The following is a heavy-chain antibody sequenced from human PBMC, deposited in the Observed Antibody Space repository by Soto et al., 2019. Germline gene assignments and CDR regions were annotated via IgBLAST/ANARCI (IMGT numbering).Heavy chain of an antibody. CDR3: ARVRYYDSSGYYYFDY. CDR1: GGTFSSYA. Sequence: GSSVKVSCKASGGTFSSYAISWVRQAPGQGLEWMGGIIPIFGTANYAQKFQGRVTITADESTSTAYMELSTLRSEDTAVYYCARVRYYDSSGYYYFDYWGQGTLVTVSS. D-gene: IGHD3-22*01. V-gene: IGHV1-69*13. J-gene: IGHJ4*02. CDR2: IIPIFGTA.